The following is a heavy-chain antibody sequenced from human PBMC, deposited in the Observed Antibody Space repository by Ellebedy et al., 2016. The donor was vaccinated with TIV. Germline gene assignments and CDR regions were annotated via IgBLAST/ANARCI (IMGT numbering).Heavy chain of an antibody. CDR3: ASNYATYYDILTGYVFDY. J-gene: IGHJ4*02. CDR2: ISYDGNKT. CDR1: GFTFSDYA. Sequence: GESLKISXAASGFTFSDYAMHWVRQAPGKGLEWAALISYDGNKTDYADSVKGRFTIPRDNSKNTLYLQMNSLRAGDTAVYYCASNYATYYDILTGYVFDYWGQGTLVTVSS. V-gene: IGHV3-30-3*01. D-gene: IGHD3-9*01.